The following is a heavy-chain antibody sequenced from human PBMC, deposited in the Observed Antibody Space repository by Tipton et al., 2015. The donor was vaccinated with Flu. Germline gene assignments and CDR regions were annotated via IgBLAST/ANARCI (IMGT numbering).Heavy chain of an antibody. CDR3: AKPIYDSSGYYLDY. CDR2: IKEDGRAK. V-gene: IGHV3-7*01. CDR1: GFTFRNYW. Sequence: SGFTFRNYWMAWVRQAPGKGLEWVANIKEDGRAKYYVDSVKGRFTISRESAKNSLYLQMNSLRAEDTAVYYCAKPIYDSSGYYLDYWGQGTLVTVSS. J-gene: IGHJ4*02. D-gene: IGHD3-22*01.